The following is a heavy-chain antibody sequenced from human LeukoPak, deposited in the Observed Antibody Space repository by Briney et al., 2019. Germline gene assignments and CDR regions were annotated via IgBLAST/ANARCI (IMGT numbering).Heavy chain of an antibody. CDR3: ARSTIGYCSGGSCYSLDYFDY. J-gene: IGHJ4*02. CDR2: ISAYNGNT. CDR1: GYTFTSYG. V-gene: IGHV1-18*01. D-gene: IGHD2-15*01. Sequence: ASVKVSCKASGYTFTSYGISRVRQAPGQGLEWMGWISAYNGNTNYAQKLQGRVTMTTDTSTSTAYMELRSLRSDDTAVYYCARSTIGYCSGGSCYSLDYFDYWGQGTLVTVSS.